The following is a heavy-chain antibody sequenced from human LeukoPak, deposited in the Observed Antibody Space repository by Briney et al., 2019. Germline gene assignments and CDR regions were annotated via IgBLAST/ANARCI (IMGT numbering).Heavy chain of an antibody. Sequence: PGGSLRLSCAASGFTFSSYGMHWVRQAPGKGLEWVAVISYDGSKTYYADSVQGRFTISRDNSKNTLFLQLNSLRPEDTAVFYCAKDLGTRVDWYSDLWGRGTPVTVSS. J-gene: IGHJ2*01. CDR2: ISYDGSKT. V-gene: IGHV3-30*18. CDR3: AKDLGTRVDWYSDL. CDR1: GFTFSSYG.